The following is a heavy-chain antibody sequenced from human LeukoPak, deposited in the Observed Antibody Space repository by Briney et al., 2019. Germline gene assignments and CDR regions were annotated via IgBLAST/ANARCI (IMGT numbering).Heavy chain of an antibody. V-gene: IGHV3-30*18. CDR1: GFTFSSYG. CDR3: AKDRGSGYWYFDL. J-gene: IGHJ2*01. Sequence: GGSLRLSCAASGFTFSSYGMHWVRQAPGKGLEWVALISYDGSHKYYADSVKGRFTISRDNSKNTLYLQMNSLRAEDTAVYYCAKDRGSGYWYFDLWGRGTLVTVSS. D-gene: IGHD3-10*01. CDR2: ISYDGSHK.